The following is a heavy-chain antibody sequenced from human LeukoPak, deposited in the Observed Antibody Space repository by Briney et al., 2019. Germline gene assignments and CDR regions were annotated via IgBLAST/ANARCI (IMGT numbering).Heavy chain of an antibody. CDR3: AAPGASGFVGNFWSGPLDF. J-gene: IGHJ4*02. D-gene: IGHD3-3*01. CDR1: GYTFTSHY. Sequence: ASVKVSCRASGYTFTSHYMHWVRQAPGQGLEWMGVINPSAGTTTYPQKFQGRVTINRDTSTSTVYMELSSLKSEDTAVYYCAAPGASGFVGNFWSGPLDFWGQGTLVTVSS. V-gene: IGHV1-46*01. CDR2: INPSAGTT.